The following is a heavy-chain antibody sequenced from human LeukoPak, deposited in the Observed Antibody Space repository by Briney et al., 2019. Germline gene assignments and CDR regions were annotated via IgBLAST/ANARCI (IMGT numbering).Heavy chain of an antibody. CDR3: ARGDELELRAIPLYYYYYYMDV. D-gene: IGHD1-7*01. V-gene: IGHV1-2*02. CDR2: INPNSGGT. CDR1: GYTFTGYY. J-gene: IGHJ6*03. Sequence: GASVKVSCKASGYTFTGYYMHWVRQAPGQGLEWMGWINPNSGGTNYAQKFQGRVTMTRDTSISTAYMELSRLRSDDTAVYYCARGDELELRAIPLYYYYYYMDVWGKGTTVTVSS.